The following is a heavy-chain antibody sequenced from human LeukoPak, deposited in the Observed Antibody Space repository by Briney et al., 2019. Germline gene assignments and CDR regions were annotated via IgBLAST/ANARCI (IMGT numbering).Heavy chain of an antibody. J-gene: IGHJ4*02. CDR3: ARVAWGCSSTSCLDY. CDR2: ISSSSSYI. CDR1: GFTFSSYW. V-gene: IGHV3-21*01. Sequence: GGSLRLSCEASGFTFSSYWMSWVRQAPGKGLEWVSSISSSSSYIYYADSVKGRFTISRDNAKNSLYLQMNSLRAEDTAVYYCARVAWGCSSTSCLDYWGQGTLVTVSS. D-gene: IGHD2-2*01.